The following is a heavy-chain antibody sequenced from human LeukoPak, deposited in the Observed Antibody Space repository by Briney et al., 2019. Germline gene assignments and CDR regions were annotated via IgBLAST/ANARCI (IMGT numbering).Heavy chain of an antibody. CDR3: ARGSGWDIDY. Sequence: GGSLRLSCAASGFTFSSYNMNWVRQAPGKGLEWVSYISTTSSTIYYADSAKGRFTISRDNAKNSLYLQMNSLRDEDTAVYYCARGSGWDIDYWGQGTLVTVSS. V-gene: IGHV3-48*02. CDR1: GFTFSSYN. CDR2: ISTTSSTI. D-gene: IGHD6-19*01. J-gene: IGHJ4*02.